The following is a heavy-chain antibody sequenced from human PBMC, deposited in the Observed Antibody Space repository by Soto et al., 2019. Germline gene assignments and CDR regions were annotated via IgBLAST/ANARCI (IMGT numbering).Heavy chain of an antibody. CDR3: ARDRNWGSAYWYLDL. D-gene: IGHD7-27*01. CDR1: RFTFKNYG. V-gene: IGHV3-33*01. CDR2: IWHDGSNK. J-gene: IGHJ2*01. Sequence: QEQLVESGGGVVQPGRSLRLSCAASRFTFKNYGMHWVRQAPGKGLEWVAVIWHDGSNKYYEDSVKGRFTVSRDNSKNMLYLQMNSLRAEDTAVYYCARDRNWGSAYWYLDLWGRGTQVTVSS.